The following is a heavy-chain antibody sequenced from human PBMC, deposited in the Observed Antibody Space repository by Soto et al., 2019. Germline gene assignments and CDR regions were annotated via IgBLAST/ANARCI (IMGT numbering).Heavy chain of an antibody. V-gene: IGHV4-4*02. Sequence: PSETLSLTCTLSGGSVRAPDWWNWVRQSPDKGLEWIAEVHISGHSNYNPSLRSRVSVSIDSSKNQFYLNLNSVTAADTAICYCARGRQGCSANNCYFDPWGQGTQVTVSS. CDR2: VHISGHS. CDR1: GGSVRAPDW. CDR3: ARGRQGCSANNCYFDP. D-gene: IGHD1-1*01. J-gene: IGHJ5*01.